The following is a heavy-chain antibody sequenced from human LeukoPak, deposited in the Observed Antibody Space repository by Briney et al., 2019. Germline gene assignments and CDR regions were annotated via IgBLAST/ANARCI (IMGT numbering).Heavy chain of an antibody. Sequence: GGSLRLSCAASGFTFTAYTINWVRQAPGKGLEWVSYISGSTTDIYYADSVKGRFTISRDNAKRSVYLQMNSLGVEDTAVYYCARGSSNIAARNNWFDPWGQGTLVTVSS. D-gene: IGHD6-6*01. CDR1: GFTFTAYT. J-gene: IGHJ5*02. CDR3: ARGSSNIAARNNWFDP. CDR2: ISGSTTDI. V-gene: IGHV3-21*01.